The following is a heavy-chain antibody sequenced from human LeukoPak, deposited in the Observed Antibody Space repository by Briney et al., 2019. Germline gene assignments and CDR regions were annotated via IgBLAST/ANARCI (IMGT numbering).Heavy chain of an antibody. Sequence: GGSLRLSCAASEFTLSNFWMTWARQAPGKGLERVANISRDGSVSYYMVSVKGRFTISRDNAKNSLYLQMNSLRVDDTAVYYCARDIPGAASAFDYWGQGTLVTVSS. J-gene: IGHJ4*02. CDR1: EFTLSNFW. CDR2: ISRDGSVS. CDR3: ARDIPGAASAFDY. V-gene: IGHV3-7*03. D-gene: IGHD2-21*01.